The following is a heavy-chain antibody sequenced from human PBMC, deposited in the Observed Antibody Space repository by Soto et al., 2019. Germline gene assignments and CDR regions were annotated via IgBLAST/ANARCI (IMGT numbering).Heavy chain of an antibody. Sequence: GGSLRLSCAASGFTFSNYAMSWVRQAPGKGLEWVSTISDGGGSTYYADSVKGRFTISRDNSKQILYLQMNSLRAEDAAVLYYARGDHSYEYMDVCGGGTTLTVSS. J-gene: IGHJ6*03. CDR2: ISDGGGST. CDR1: GFTFSNYA. D-gene: IGHD2-21*02. CDR3: ARGDHSYEYMDV. V-gene: IGHV3-23*01.